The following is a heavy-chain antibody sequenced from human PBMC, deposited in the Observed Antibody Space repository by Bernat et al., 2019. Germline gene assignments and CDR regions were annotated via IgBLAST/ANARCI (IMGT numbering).Heavy chain of an antibody. CDR3: ARGTSTSAPYMDV. J-gene: IGHJ6*03. Sequence: EVQLVESGGGLVQPGGSLRLSCAASGFIFNAYSMNWVRQAPGKGLEWVSYISSSSNSIYYADSVKGRFTISRDNAKNSLYLQMNSLRAEDTAVYYCARGTSTSAPYMDVWGKGTTVTVSS. CDR2: ISSSSNSI. V-gene: IGHV3-48*04. CDR1: GFIFNAYS.